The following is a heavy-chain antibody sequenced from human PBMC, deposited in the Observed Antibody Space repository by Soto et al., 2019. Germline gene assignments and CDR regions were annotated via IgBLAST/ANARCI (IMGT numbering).Heavy chain of an antibody. CDR3: ARGTSGYYGSGSYYRADAFDI. CDR1: GGSFSGYY. CDR2: INHSGST. V-gene: IGHV4-34*01. D-gene: IGHD3-10*01. Sequence: QVQLQQWGAGLLKPSETLSLTCAVYGGSFSGYYWSWIRQPPGKGLEWIGEINHSGSTNYNPSLKSRVTISVDTSKNQVSLKLSSVTAADTAVYYCARGTSGYYGSGSYYRADAFDIWGQGTMVTVSS. J-gene: IGHJ3*02.